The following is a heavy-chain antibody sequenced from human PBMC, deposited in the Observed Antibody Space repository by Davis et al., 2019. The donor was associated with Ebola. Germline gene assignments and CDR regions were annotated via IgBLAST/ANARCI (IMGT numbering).Heavy chain of an antibody. CDR3: LGGRYGEPFDY. Sequence: PSETLSLTCTVSGGSISSYYWTWIRQPPGKGLEWVANIYYSRSTHYNPSLESRVTISVDTSKNQVSLKLSSVTAADTAVYYCLGGRYGEPFDYWGQGTLVTVSS. CDR1: GGSISSYY. V-gene: IGHV4-59*01. J-gene: IGHJ4*02. CDR2: IYYSRST. D-gene: IGHD4-17*01.